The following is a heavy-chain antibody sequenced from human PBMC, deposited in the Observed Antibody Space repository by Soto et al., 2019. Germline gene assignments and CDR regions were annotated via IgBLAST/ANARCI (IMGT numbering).Heavy chain of an antibody. V-gene: IGHV4-39*01. J-gene: IGHJ5*02. D-gene: IGHD3-22*01. CDR1: GDSISNSRFY. CDR3: ARDYFDSSDYTTNWFDP. CDR2: IYHTGNA. Sequence: SETLSLTCSVSGDSISNSRFYWAWIRQPPGEGLEWIGSIYHTGNAYYNPSLKSRVTIFVDTSKNQISLKMISVTAAETALYYCARDYFDSSDYTTNWFDPWGQGTLVT.